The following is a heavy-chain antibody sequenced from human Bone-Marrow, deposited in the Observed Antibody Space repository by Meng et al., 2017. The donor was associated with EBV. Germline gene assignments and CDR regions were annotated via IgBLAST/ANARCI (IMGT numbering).Heavy chain of an antibody. CDR2: ISASGGT. CDR3: SRDLAGSDDY. J-gene: IGHJ4*02. V-gene: IGHV3-23*04. D-gene: IGHD1-14*01. Sequence: EVQLVGAGGGLGQPGGSLRLSCAASGFTFSSYVMRWVRQAPGKGLEWISTISASGGTYYADSVKGRFTISRDNARNTLYLQMNSLRAEDTAVYYCSRDLAGSDDYWGQGTLVTVSS. CDR1: GFTFSSYV.